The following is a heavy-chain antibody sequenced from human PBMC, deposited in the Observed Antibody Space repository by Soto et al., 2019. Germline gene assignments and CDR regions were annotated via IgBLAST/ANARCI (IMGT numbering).Heavy chain of an antibody. V-gene: IGHV3-21*01. CDR3: ARVGLWFGELGDYMDV. Sequence: GGSLRLSCAASGFTFSSYSMNWVRQAPGKGLEWVSSISSSSYIYYADSVKGRFTISRDNAKNSLYLQMNSLRAEDTAVYYCARVGLWFGELGDYMDVWGKGTTVTVSS. CDR1: GFTFSSYS. J-gene: IGHJ6*03. D-gene: IGHD3-10*01. CDR2: ISSSSYI.